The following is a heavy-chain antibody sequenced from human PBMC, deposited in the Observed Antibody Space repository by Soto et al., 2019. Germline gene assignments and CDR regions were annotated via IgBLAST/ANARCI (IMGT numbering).Heavy chain of an antibody. J-gene: IGHJ4*02. CDR1: GGSISSYS. V-gene: IGHV4-59*12. CDR2: IYYSGST. CDR3: ASGADYIWNG. D-gene: IGHD3-9*01. Sequence: SETLSLTCTVSGGSISSYSWSWIRQPPGKGLEWIGYIYYSGSTNCNPSLKSRVTISVDTSKNQFSLKLSSVTPAGTAVYYCASGADYIWNGWGQGTLVTLSS.